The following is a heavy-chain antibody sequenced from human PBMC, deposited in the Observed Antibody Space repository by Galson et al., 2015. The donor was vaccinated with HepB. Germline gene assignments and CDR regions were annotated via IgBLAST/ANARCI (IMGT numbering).Heavy chain of an antibody. Sequence: ATLYLTCAVYGGSFSQYYWSWLRQPPGKGLEWIGEIQHSGGPTYNPSLKRRVSMSIDTSKSQLSLKLTSVTAADTAMYYCAIGRRRLLWFDERPFDYWGQGTLVTVSS. CDR3: AIGRRRLLWFDERPFDY. J-gene: IGHJ4*02. D-gene: IGHD3-10*01. CDR1: GGSFSQYY. CDR2: IQHSGGP. V-gene: IGHV4-34*01.